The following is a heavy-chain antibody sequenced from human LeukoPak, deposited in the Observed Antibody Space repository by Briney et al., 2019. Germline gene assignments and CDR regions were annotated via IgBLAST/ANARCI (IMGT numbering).Heavy chain of an antibody. CDR2: INPSGGST. CDR1: GYTFTSYY. J-gene: IGHJ6*02. Sequence: ASVKVSCKASGYTFTSYYMHWLRQAPGQGLEWMGIINPSGGSTSYAQKFQGRVTMTRDTSTSTVYMELSSLRSEDTAVYYCARSGRIGYDWDYYYGMDVWGQGTTVTVSS. CDR3: ARSGRIGYDWDYYYGMDV. V-gene: IGHV1-46*01. D-gene: IGHD5-12*01.